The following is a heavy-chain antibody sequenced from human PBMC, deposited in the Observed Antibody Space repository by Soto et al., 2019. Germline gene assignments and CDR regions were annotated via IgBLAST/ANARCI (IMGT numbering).Heavy chain of an antibody. V-gene: IGHV3-30*18. J-gene: IGHJ6*02. CDR3: AKGGSGNSLTTYYYYGMDV. D-gene: IGHD1-26*01. Sequence: PGGSLRLSCAASGFSLSNNGMHWVRKAPGKGLEWVAVISYDGNNKYYADSVKGRFTISRDNSKNTVYLEMNNLRAEDTAMYYCAKGGSGNSLTTYYYYGMDVWGQGTTVTVSS. CDR1: GFSLSNNG. CDR2: ISYDGNNK.